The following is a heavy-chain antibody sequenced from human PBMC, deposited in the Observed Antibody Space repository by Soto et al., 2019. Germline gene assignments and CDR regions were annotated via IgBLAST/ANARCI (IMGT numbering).Heavy chain of an antibody. V-gene: IGHV2-5*02. CDR3: AHSRCGGNCLRHYSSHYDYGMDV. CDR1: GFSLNTGGLG. J-gene: IGHJ6*04. Sequence: QITLKESGPTLVKPTQTLTLTCASSGFSLNTGGLGVGWIRQPPGKALEWLALLYWDGDKRYSPSLKSRLIVTDYTPNNQAVRTMTHMDPMDTAAYYCAHSRCGGNCLRHYSSHYDYGMDVWGKSTTVAVAA. D-gene: IGHD2-21*02. CDR2: LYWDGDK.